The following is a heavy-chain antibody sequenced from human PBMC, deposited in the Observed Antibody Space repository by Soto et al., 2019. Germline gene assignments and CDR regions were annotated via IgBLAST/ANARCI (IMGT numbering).Heavy chain of an antibody. CDR3: ASGGSYCAC. V-gene: IGHV3-7*01. D-gene: IGHD1-26*01. Sequence: EVQLVESGGGLVQPGGSLRLSCAVSGFTFSNYWMSWVRQAPGKGLEWVANIKQDGSEKYYVDSVKGRFTISSDNAEKSLYLQMISLRAEDSAVYYCASGGSYCACRGQGTLVTVS. J-gene: IGHJ4*02. CDR1: GFTFSNYW. CDR2: IKQDGSEK.